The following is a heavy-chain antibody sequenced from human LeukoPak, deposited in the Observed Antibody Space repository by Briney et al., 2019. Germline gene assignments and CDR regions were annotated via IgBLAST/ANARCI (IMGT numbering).Heavy chain of an antibody. V-gene: IGHV3-74*01. CDR1: GFTFSSYW. CDR3: VKRDAANSPYNY. J-gene: IGHJ4*02. D-gene: IGHD2-15*01. Sequence: GGSLRLSCAASGFTFSSYWMHWVRQAPGKGLVWVSRINSDGSSTSYADSVKGRFTISRDNSKNTLYLQMNSLRAEDTAVYYCVKRDAANSPYNYWGQGTLVTVSS. CDR2: INSDGSST.